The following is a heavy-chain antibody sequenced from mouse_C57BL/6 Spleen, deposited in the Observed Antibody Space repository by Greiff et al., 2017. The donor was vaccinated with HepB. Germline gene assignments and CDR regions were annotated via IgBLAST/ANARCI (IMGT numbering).Heavy chain of an antibody. CDR2: IHPNSGST. J-gene: IGHJ1*03. CDR3: ARGGTTVVAPDFDV. CDR1: GYTFTSYW. V-gene: IGHV1-64*01. D-gene: IGHD1-1*01. Sequence: QVQLQQPGAELVKPGASVKLSCKASGYTFTSYWMHWVKQRPGQGLEWIGMIHPNSGSTNYNEKFKSKATLTVDKSSSTAYMQLSSLTSEDSAVYYCARGGTTVVAPDFDVWGTGTTVTVSS.